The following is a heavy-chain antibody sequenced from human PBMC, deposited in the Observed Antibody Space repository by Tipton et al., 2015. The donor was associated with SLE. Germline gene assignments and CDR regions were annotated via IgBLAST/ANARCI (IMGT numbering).Heavy chain of an antibody. V-gene: IGHV4-4*02. D-gene: IGHD6-6*01. Sequence: GSLRLSCTVSGGSINSGNWWSWVRQPPGKGLEWIGEIYDSGSTYYNPSLKSRVTISIDKSKNRFSLKLNSVTAADTAVYYCARVRSSASSWYFDLWGRGTVVTVSS. CDR2: IYDSGST. CDR1: GGSINSGNW. CDR3: ARVRSSASSWYFDL. J-gene: IGHJ2*01.